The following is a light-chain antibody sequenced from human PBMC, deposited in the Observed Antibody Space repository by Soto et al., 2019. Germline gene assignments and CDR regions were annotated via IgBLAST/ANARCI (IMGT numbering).Light chain of an antibody. Sequence: QSALTQPASVSGSPGQSITISCTGTSSDVGGYNYVSWYQQHPGKAPKLMIYDVSNRPSGVSNRFSGSKSGNTASLTISGLQAEDEADYYCSSYTISRVYVFGTGTKLTVL. CDR3: SSYTISRVYV. CDR1: SSDVGGYNY. CDR2: DVS. V-gene: IGLV2-14*01. J-gene: IGLJ1*01.